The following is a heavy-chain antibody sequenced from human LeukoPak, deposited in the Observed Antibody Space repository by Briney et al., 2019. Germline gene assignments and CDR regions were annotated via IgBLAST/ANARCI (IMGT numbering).Heavy chain of an antibody. V-gene: IGHV4-59*08. CDR2: IYYSGST. Sequence: SETLSLTCAVYGGSFSGYYWSWIRQPPGKGLEWIGYIYYSGSTNYNPSLKGRVTISVDTSKNQFSMKLSSVTAADTAVYYCARLHYYDSSGYTGGHWFDPWGQGTLVTVSS. J-gene: IGHJ5*02. CDR1: GGSFSGYY. D-gene: IGHD3-22*01. CDR3: ARLHYYDSSGYTGGHWFDP.